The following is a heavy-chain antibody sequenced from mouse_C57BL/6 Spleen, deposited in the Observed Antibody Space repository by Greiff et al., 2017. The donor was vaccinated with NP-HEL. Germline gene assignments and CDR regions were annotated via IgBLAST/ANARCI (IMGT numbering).Heavy chain of an antibody. V-gene: IGHV14-3*01. Sequence: VQLQQSVAELVRPGASVKLSCTASGFNIKNTYMHWVKQRPEQGLEWIGRIDPANGNTKYAPKFQGKAILTADTSSNTAYLQLSSLTSEDTAIYYCASGYGSSSRSYYYAMDYWGQGTSVTVSS. CDR2: IDPANGNT. D-gene: IGHD1-1*01. CDR3: ASGYGSSSRSYYYAMDY. CDR1: GFNIKNTY. J-gene: IGHJ4*01.